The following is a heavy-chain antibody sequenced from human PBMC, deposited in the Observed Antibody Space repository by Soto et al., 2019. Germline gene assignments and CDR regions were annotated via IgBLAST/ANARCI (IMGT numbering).Heavy chain of an antibody. CDR3: ARGSTMVRGVLNWFDP. CDR1: GYTFTSYD. D-gene: IGHD3-10*01. V-gene: IGHV1-8*01. CDR2: MNPNSGNT. Sequence: GASVKVSCKASGYTFTSYDINWVRQATGQGLEWMGWMNPNSGNTGYAQKFQGRVTMTTNTSISTAYMELSSLRSEDTAVYYCARGSTMVRGVLNWFDPWGQGTLVTVSS. J-gene: IGHJ5*02.